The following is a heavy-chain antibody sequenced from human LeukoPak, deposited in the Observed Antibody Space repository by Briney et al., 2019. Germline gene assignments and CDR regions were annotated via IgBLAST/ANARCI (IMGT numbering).Heavy chain of an antibody. CDR3: ARHLYSGYDTYPYYFDY. V-gene: IGHV4-59*08. CDR2: IYYSGST. Sequence: PSETLSLTCTVSGGSISSYYWSWIRQPPGKGLEWIGYIYYSGSTNYNPSLKSRVTISVDTSKNQFSLKLSSVTAADTAVYYCARHLYSGYDTYPYYFDYWGQGTLVTVSP. J-gene: IGHJ4*02. D-gene: IGHD5-12*01. CDR1: GGSISSYY.